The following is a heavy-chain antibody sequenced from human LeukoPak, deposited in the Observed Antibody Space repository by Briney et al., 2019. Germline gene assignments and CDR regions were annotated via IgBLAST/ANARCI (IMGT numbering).Heavy chain of an antibody. CDR2: ISWDGGST. CDR3: AKGKGATISYYMDV. V-gene: IGHV3-43*01. J-gene: IGHJ6*03. Sequence: GGSLRLSCAASGFTFDDYTMHWVRQAPGKGLEWVSLISWDGGSTYYADSVKGRFTISRDNSKNSLYLQMNSLRTEDTALYYCAKGKGATISYYMDVXGKGTTVTVS. CDR1: GFTFDDYT. D-gene: IGHD5-12*01.